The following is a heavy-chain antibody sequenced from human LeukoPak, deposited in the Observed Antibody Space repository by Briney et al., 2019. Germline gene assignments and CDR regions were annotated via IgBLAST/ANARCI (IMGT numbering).Heavy chain of an antibody. CDR1: GFIFSSYS. D-gene: IGHD3-10*01. CDR3: ARDLWFGETLDY. V-gene: IGHV3-21*01. J-gene: IGHJ4*02. CDR2: ISSSSSYI. Sequence: GGSLRLSCAASGFIFSSYSMNWVRQAPGKGLEWVSSISSSSSYIYYADSVKGRFTISRDNAKNSLYLQMNSLRAEDTAVYYCARDLWFGETLDYWGQGTLVTVSS.